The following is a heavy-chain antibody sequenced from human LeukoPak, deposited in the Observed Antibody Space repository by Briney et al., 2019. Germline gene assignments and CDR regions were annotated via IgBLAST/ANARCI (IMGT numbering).Heavy chain of an antibody. J-gene: IGHJ4*02. CDR3: ARERGSSGRHFDY. D-gene: IGHD6-19*01. CDR1: GGFISSYY. CDR2: IYSSGST. Sequence: SETLSLTCTVSGGFISSYYWSSIRQPAGKGLEWVWRIYSSGSTNYNPSLKSRVTLSLDTSKNQFSLKQKSMTDTDAAVYYCARERGSSGRHFDYWCQGSLVTVSS. V-gene: IGHV4-4*07.